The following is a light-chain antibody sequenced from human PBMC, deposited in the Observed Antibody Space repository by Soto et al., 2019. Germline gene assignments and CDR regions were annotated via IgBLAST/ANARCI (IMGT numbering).Light chain of an antibody. J-gene: IGKJ4*01. CDR1: ESVFYSSNNRNY. CDR2: WAS. V-gene: IGKV4-1*01. CDR3: QQYYNIPLT. Sequence: DIVMTQSPDSLAVSLGETAAISCKSSESVFYSSNNRNYLAWYQQRPGQPPKLLINWASARESGVPARFTGSGSGTDFTLTIAGLQAEDVAVYYCQQYYNIPLTFGGGTKVDIK.